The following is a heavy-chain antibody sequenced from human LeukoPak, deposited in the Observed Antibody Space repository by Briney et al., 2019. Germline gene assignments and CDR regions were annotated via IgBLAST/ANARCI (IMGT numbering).Heavy chain of an antibody. CDR3: ARDDSSGPDAFDI. CDR2: IYSGGST. Sequence: GGSLRLSCAASGFTFSDYYMSWIRQAPGKGLEWVSVIYSGGSTYYADSVKGRFTISRDNSKNTLYLQMNSLRAEDTAVYYCARDDSSGPDAFDIWGQGTMVTVSS. J-gene: IGHJ3*02. CDR1: GFTFSDYY. D-gene: IGHD3-22*01. V-gene: IGHV3-66*02.